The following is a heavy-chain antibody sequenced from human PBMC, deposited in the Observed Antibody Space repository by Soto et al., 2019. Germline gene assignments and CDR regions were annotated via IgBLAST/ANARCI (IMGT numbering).Heavy chain of an antibody. V-gene: IGHV1-18*01. Sequence: QVQLVQSGAEVKKPGASVKVSCKASGYTFTSYGISWVRQAPGQGLEWMGWISAYNGNTNYAQKLQGRVTMTTDTSTSTAYMELRSLRSDDTAAYYCARDLEPVYSPNWFDPWGQGTLVTVSS. D-gene: IGHD4-4*01. J-gene: IGHJ5*02. CDR3: ARDLEPVYSPNWFDP. CDR2: ISAYNGNT. CDR1: GYTFTSYG.